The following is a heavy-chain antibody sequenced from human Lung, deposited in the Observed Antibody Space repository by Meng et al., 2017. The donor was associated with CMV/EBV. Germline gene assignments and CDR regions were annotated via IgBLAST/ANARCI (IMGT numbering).Heavy chain of an antibody. V-gene: IGHV4-39*01. CDR1: GGSISSSSHY. J-gene: IGHJ4*02. Sequence: SXTXSLXCTVSGGSISSSSHYWGWIRQPPGKGLEWIATIYYNGGTSYNPSLKSRVTISVDTSKNQFSLKLNSVTAADTAVYYCATTSSGWFHYFDSWGQGXLVTVSS. D-gene: IGHD6-19*01. CDR2: IYYNGGT. CDR3: ATTSSGWFHYFDS.